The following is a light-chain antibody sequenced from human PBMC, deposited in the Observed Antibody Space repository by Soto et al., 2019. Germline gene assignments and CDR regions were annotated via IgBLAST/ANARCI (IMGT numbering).Light chain of an antibody. Sequence: QSALTQPASVSGSPGQSITISCTGTSGDVAFYNYVSWYQQHPGKAPKLMIYEVSNRPSGVSNRFSGSKSGNTASLTISGLQAEDEADYYCSSYTSSTTVIFGGGTKLTVL. V-gene: IGLV2-14*01. J-gene: IGLJ2*01. CDR3: SSYTSSTTVI. CDR1: SGDVAFYNY. CDR2: EVS.